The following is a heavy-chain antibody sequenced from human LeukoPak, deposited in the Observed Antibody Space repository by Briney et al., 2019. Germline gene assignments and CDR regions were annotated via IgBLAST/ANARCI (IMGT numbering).Heavy chain of an antibody. Sequence: SGPTLVNPTETLTLTCTFSGFSLTTSGVGVGWIRQSPGKALEWLALIYWDDDKRYSPSLKTRLTISKDTSKNQVVLTMTNMDPVDTATYYCARMSTTVTSFDYWGQGTLVTVSS. J-gene: IGHJ4*02. V-gene: IGHV2-5*02. D-gene: IGHD4-17*01. CDR2: IYWDDDK. CDR1: GFSLTTSGVG. CDR3: ARMSTTVTSFDY.